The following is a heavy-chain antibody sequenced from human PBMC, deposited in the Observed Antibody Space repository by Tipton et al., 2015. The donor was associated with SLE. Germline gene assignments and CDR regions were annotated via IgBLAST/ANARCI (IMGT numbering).Heavy chain of an antibody. CDR1: GGSLSGYY. CDR3: ARRHYSGPFDS. V-gene: IGHV4-34*12. D-gene: IGHD5-12*01. Sequence: LRLSCAVNGGSLSGYYWGWIRQPPGKGLEWIGSIFYTGSTYYNPSLKSRVSFSIDTSKHQFSLKLNSVTAADTAVYYCARRHYSGPFDSWGQGTLVTVSS. CDR2: IFYTGST. J-gene: IGHJ4*02.